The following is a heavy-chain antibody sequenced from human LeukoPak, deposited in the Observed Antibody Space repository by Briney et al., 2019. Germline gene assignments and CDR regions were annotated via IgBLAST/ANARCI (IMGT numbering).Heavy chain of an antibody. J-gene: IGHJ4*02. Sequence: ASVKVSCKASEYIFTSYYMHWVRQAPGQGLEWLGIIHPSGGSTSYAQKFQGRVTMTRDTSTSTVYMELSSLRSEDTAVYYCARGQQQLVDYWGPGTQVTVSS. V-gene: IGHV1-46*01. CDR3: ARGQQQLVDY. CDR2: IHPSGGST. D-gene: IGHD6-13*01. CDR1: EYIFTSYY.